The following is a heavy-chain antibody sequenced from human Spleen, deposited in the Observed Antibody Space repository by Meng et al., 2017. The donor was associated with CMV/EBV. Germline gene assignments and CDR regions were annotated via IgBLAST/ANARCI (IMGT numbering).Heavy chain of an antibody. CDR1: GGTFSSYA. D-gene: IGHD5-12*01. CDR2: IIPIFGTA. CDR3: ARSHSGYDWDYFDS. V-gene: IGHV1-69*05. J-gene: IGHJ4*02. Sequence: KASGGTFSSYAISWVRQAPGQGLEWMGGIIPIFGTANYAQKFQGRVTITTDESTSTAHMELSSLRSEDTAVYYCARSHSGYDWDYFDSWSQGTLVTVSS.